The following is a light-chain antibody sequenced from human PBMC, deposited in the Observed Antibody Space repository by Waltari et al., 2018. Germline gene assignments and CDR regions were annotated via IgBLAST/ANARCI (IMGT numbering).Light chain of an antibody. CDR1: SSDVGAYNH. V-gene: IGLV2-14*03. CDR3: SSYTSRGTWV. Sequence: QSALAQPASVSGSPGQSITISCTGTSSDVGAYNHVSWYQQHPGKAPQLMTYCFSNRPSGVSTRFSGSKSGNTASLTISGLQPEDEADYYCSSYTSRGTWVFGGGTKLTV. J-gene: IGLJ3*02. CDR2: CFS.